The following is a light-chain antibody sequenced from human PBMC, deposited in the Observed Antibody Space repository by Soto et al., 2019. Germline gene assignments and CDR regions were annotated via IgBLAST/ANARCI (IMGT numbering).Light chain of an antibody. CDR1: SSDVGGYNY. J-gene: IGLJ1*01. CDR2: DVS. V-gene: IGLV2-14*01. Sequence: SALAQPACVCGSPGQSIAISCIGSSSDVGGYNYVSWHQQHPGKAPKVVIYDVSNRPSGVSDRFSGSKSGNTASLTISGLQAEDEADYYCSSYTSSSTYVFGTGTKVTV. CDR3: SSYTSSSTYV.